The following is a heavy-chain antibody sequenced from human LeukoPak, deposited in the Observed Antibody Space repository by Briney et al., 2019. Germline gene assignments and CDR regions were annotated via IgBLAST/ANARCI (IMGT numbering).Heavy chain of an antibody. D-gene: IGHD6-19*01. V-gene: IGHV1-8*01. Sequence: ASVKVSCKASGYTFTSYDINWVRQATGQGLEWMGWMNPNSGNTGYAQKFQGRVTMTRNTSISTAYMELSSLRSEDTAVYYCARGLLRYSSGWSPANWFDPWGQGTLVTVSS. CDR3: ARGLLRYSSGWSPANWFDP. J-gene: IGHJ5*02. CDR2: MNPNSGNT. CDR1: GYTFTSYD.